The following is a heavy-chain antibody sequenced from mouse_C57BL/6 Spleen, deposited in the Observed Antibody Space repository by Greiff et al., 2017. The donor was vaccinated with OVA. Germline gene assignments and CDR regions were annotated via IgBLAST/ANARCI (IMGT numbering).Heavy chain of an antibody. Sequence: QVQLQQPGAELVKPGASVKLSCKASGYTFTSYWMHWVKQRPGQGLEWIGMIHPNSGSTNYNEKFKSKATLTVDKSSSTAYMQLSSLTSEDSAVYYCAREGYDCDAFAYWGQGTLVTVSA. V-gene: IGHV1-64*01. CDR2: IHPNSGST. J-gene: IGHJ3*01. D-gene: IGHD2-4*01. CDR1: GYTFTSYW. CDR3: AREGYDCDAFAY.